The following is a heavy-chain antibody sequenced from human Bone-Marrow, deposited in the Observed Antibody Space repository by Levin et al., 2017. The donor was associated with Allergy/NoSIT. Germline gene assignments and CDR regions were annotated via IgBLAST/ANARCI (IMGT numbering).Heavy chain of an antibody. Sequence: NPSETLSLTCAVSGASISSGTYSWSWIRQPPETGLEWIGYIDHSGFTYFNPSLKSRVAISFDRPKNQFSLKLDSVTAADTAVYYCARGPPLASWGQGILVTVSS. CDR1: GASISSGTYS. J-gene: IGHJ5*01. V-gene: IGHV4-30-2*01. CDR2: IDHSGFT. CDR3: ARGPPLAS.